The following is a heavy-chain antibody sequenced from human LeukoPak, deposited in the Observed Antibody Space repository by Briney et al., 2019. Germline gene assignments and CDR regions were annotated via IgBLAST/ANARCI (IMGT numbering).Heavy chain of an antibody. V-gene: IGHV4-34*01. CDR3: ARGLSAIVY. Sequence: SETLSLTCAVYGGSFSGYFWSWIRQPPGKGLEWIGEVNHSGRTNYNPSLKSRVTISVDPSKSQFSLNLRSVTAADTAVYYCARGLSAIVYWGQGTLVTVSS. CDR2: VNHSGRT. CDR1: GGSFSGYF. J-gene: IGHJ4*02. D-gene: IGHD2-15*01.